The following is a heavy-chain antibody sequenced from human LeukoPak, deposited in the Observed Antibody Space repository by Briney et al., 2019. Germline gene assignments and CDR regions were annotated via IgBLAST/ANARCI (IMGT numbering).Heavy chain of an antibody. CDR3: AKPRRSSGSYTRDFDY. CDR1: DGSISSYY. Sequence: PSETLSLTCTVSDGSISSYYWSWVRQAPGKGLEWVSAISGSGGSTYYADSVKGRFTISRDNSKNTLYLQMNSLRAEDTAVYYCAKPRRSSGSYTRDFDYWGQGTLVTVSS. CDR2: ISGSGGST. V-gene: IGHV3-23*01. D-gene: IGHD1-26*01. J-gene: IGHJ4*02.